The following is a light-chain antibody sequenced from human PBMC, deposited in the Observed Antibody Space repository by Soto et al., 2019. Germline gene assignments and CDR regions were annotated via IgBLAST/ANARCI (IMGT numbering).Light chain of an antibody. J-gene: IGLJ1*01. CDR3: NSYSSTSFYV. Sequence: QSVLAQPASMSGSPGQSITISCTGSGSDIAIFNYVSWYQQYPGKAPKLLIYQVTSRASGVSHRFSGSKSGNTAALTISGLQPEDEAEYYCNSYSSTSFYVFGTGTKVTVL. CDR1: GSDIAIFNY. V-gene: IGLV2-14*01. CDR2: QVT.